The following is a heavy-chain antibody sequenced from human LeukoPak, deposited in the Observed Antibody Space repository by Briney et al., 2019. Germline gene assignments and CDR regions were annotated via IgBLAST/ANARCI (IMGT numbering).Heavy chain of an antibody. CDR1: GYTLTELS. V-gene: IGHV1-24*01. Sequence: ASVKVSCKVSGYTLTELSMHWVRQAPGKGLEWMGGFDPEDGETIYAQKFQGRVTMTEDTSTDTAYMELSSLRSEDTAVYYCATSASGYDFYRFGYWGQGTLVTVSS. J-gene: IGHJ4*02. CDR2: FDPEDGET. D-gene: IGHD5-12*01. CDR3: ATSASGYDFYRFGY.